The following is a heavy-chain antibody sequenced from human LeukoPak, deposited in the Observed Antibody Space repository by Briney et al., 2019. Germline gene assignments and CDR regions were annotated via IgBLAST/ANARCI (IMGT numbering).Heavy chain of an antibody. V-gene: IGHV3-48*04. CDR1: GFTFSSYS. CDR3: ARGDLTLIPRF. D-gene: IGHD2-21*01. Sequence: GGSLRLSCAASGFTFSSYSMNWVRQAPGKGLEWVSYISGISSTIYYADSVKGRFTISRDNAKNSLFLQMNSLRAEDTAVYYCARGDLTLIPRFWGQGTLVTVPS. J-gene: IGHJ4*02. CDR2: ISGISSTI.